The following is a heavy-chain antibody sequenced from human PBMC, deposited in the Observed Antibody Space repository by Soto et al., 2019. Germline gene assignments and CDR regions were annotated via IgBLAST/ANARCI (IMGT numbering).Heavy chain of an antibody. CDR2: IIPIFGTA. D-gene: IGHD3-9*01. J-gene: IGHJ4*02. Sequence: GASVKVSCKASGGTFSSYAISWVRQAPGQGLEWMGGIIPIFGTANYAQKFQGRVTITADESTSTAYMELSSLRSEDTAVYYCARTTSFDWLLLTPGLYPYYFDYWGQGTLVTVS. V-gene: IGHV1-69*13. CDR3: ARTTSFDWLLLTPGLYPYYFDY. CDR1: GGTFSSYA.